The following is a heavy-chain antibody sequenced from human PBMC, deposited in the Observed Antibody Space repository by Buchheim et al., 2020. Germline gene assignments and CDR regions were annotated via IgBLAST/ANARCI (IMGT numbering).Heavy chain of an antibody. CDR2: ISSSSSTI. CDR1: GFTFSSYS. Sequence: EVQLVESGGGLVQPGGSLRLSCAAAGFTFSSYSMNWVRQAPGKGLEWVSYISSSSSTIYYADSVKGRFTISRGNAKNSLYLQMNSLRAEDTAVYYCARGPTWRLELVQYYFDYWGQGTL. V-gene: IGHV3-48*01. J-gene: IGHJ4*02. CDR3: ARGPTWRLELVQYYFDY. D-gene: IGHD1-7*01.